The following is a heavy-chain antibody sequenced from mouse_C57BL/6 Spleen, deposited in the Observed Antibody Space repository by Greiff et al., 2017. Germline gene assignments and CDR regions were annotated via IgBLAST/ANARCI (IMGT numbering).Heavy chain of an antibody. CDR1: GFTFSSYT. J-gene: IGHJ2*01. V-gene: IGHV5-9*01. D-gene: IGHD4-1*01. Sequence: EVMLVESGGGLVKPGGSLKLSCAASGFTFSSYTMSWVRQTPEKRLEWVATISGGGGNTYYPDSVKGRFTISRDNAKNTLYLQMSRLRSEDTALYYCARQTGTDYFDYWGQGTTLTVSS. CDR2: ISGGGGNT. CDR3: ARQTGTDYFDY.